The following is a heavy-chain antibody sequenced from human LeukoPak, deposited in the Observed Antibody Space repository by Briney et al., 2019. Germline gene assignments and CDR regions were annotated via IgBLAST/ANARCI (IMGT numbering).Heavy chain of an antibody. V-gene: IGHV3-9*01. CDR3: ARAYKDRSLAGKKEFFQH. CDR1: GFTFANYA. Sequence: SLRLSCAASGFTFANYAVNWVRQVPGKGLEWISLISWNSGTIGYADSVKGRFTISRDNANNFLYLQMNSLRAEDTALYYCARAYKDRSLAGKKEFFQHWGQGTLVTVSS. D-gene: IGHD6-19*01. J-gene: IGHJ1*01. CDR2: ISWNSGTI.